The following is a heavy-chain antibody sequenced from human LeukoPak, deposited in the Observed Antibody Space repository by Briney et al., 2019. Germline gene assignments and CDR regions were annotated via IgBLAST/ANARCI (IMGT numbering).Heavy chain of an antibody. CDR3: ARGLKQNPHVDY. D-gene: IGHD1/OR15-1a*01. CDR2: IIPILGIA. Sequence: ASVKVSCKASGGTFSSYAISWVRQAPGQGLEWMGRIIPILGIANYAQKFQGRVTITADKSTSTAYMELSSLRSEDTAVYYCARGLKQNPHVDYWGQGTLVTVSS. CDR1: GGTFSSYA. V-gene: IGHV1-69*04. J-gene: IGHJ4*02.